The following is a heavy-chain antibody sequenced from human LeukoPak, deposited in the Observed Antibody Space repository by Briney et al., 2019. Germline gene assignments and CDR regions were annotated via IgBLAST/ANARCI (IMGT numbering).Heavy chain of an antibody. V-gene: IGHV1-69*13. CDR1: GGTFSSYA. CDR2: IIPIFGTA. CDR3: AAAGSSGWTDFDY. D-gene: IGHD6-19*01. Sequence: SVKVSCKASGGTFSSYAISWVRQAPGQGLEWMGGIIPIFGTANYAQKFQGRVMITADESTSTAYMELSSLRSEDTAVYYCAAAGSSGWTDFDYWGQGTLVTVSS. J-gene: IGHJ4*02.